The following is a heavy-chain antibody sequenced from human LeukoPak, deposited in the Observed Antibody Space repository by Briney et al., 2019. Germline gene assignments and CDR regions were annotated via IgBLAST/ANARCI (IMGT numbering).Heavy chain of an antibody. J-gene: IGHJ6*02. CDR1: GGSISSPY. D-gene: IGHD3-10*01. Sequence: SETLSLTCTVSGGSISSPYWSWIRQPPGKGLEWIGYIYYSGSTNYSPSLKSRVTISVDTSRNQFSLKLSSVTAADTAVYYCARTSSGFRYGMDVWGQGTTVTVSS. V-gene: IGHV4-59*11. CDR3: ARTSSGFRYGMDV. CDR2: IYYSGST.